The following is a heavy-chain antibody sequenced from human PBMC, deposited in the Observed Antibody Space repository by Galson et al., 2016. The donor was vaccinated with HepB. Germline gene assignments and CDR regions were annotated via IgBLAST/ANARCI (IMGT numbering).Heavy chain of an antibody. Sequence: SLRLSCAASGFTFSSYGMNWVRQAPGKGLEWVAVISYDGSKKYYADAAKGRFTISRDNSKNTLYLQMNSLPQGPIGLPPGTLLQEHLWG. CDR2: ISYDGSKK. J-gene: IGHJ6*01. CDR3: TLLQEHL. CDR1: GFTFSSYG. V-gene: IGHV3-30*03.